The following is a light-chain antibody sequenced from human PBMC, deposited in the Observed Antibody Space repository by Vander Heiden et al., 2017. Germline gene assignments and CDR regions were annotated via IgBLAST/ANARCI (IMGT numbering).Light chain of an antibody. Sequence: DIQMTQFPSTLSASVGDRVTITCRASQSISSWLAWYQQKPGKAPKLLIYKASSLESGVPSRFSGRASATEFTLTISILHPDDFATYYCQEDNSYSHTFGEGTKLEIK. J-gene: IGKJ2*01. V-gene: IGKV1-5*03. CDR3: QEDNSYSHT. CDR1: QSISSW. CDR2: KAS.